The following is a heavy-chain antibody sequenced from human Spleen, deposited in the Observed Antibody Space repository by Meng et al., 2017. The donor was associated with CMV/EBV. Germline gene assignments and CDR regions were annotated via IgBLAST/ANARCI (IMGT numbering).Heavy chain of an antibody. CDR2: IYCDDDK. J-gene: IGHJ4*02. V-gene: IGHV2-5*02. CDR1: GFSLSTSGVG. Sequence: QITLKESGPTLVKPTQTLTLTSTFSGFSLSTSGVGVGWIRQPPGKALEWLALIYCDDDKRYSPSLKSRLTITKDTSKNQVVLTMTNMDPVDTATYYCAHRAVITLHFDYWGQGTLVTVSS. CDR3: AHRAVITLHFDY. D-gene: IGHD3-22*01.